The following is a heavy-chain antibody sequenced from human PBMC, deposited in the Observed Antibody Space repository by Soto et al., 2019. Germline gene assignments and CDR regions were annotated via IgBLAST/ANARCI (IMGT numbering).Heavy chain of an antibody. Sequence: QVQLVQSGAEVREPGASVKVSCKDSGYSFTSLDINWVRQTAGQGLEWMGWMEPSSGKTGYAQKFHDRVTMTSDTSINTAYMELTTLTSDDTAFYYCARGVTAGVDYWGQGTLVTVSS. D-gene: IGHD1-26*01. CDR1: GYSFTSLD. CDR2: MEPSSGKT. CDR3: ARGVTAGVDY. V-gene: IGHV1-8*01. J-gene: IGHJ4*02.